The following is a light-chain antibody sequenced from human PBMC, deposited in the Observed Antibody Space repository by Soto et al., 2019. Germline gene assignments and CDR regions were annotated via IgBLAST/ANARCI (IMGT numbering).Light chain of an antibody. CDR3: HQYYSSIT. J-gene: IGKJ4*01. CDR1: QDVDSNF. CDR2: GSS. Sequence: EIVLTQSPGTLSLSPGERATLSCRASQDVDSNFLAWYQQRPGQAPRLLIYGSSRRATGIPDRFSGSGSGTDFTLTISRVGPEDIAVYFCHQYYSSITFGGGIKVEVK. V-gene: IGKV3-20*01.